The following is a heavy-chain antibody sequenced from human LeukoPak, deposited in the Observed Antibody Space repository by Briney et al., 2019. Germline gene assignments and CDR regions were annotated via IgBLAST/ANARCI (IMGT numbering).Heavy chain of an antibody. CDR3: AKDGTYSSSWYDYDY. CDR1: GFTFSSYA. Sequence: GGSLRLSCAASGFTFSSYAMSWVRQAPGKGLEWVSAISGSGGSTYYADSVKGRFTISRDNSKNTLYLQMNSLRAEDTAVYYCAKDGTYSSSWYDYDYWGQGTPVTVTS. CDR2: ISGSGGST. D-gene: IGHD6-13*01. J-gene: IGHJ4*02. V-gene: IGHV3-23*01.